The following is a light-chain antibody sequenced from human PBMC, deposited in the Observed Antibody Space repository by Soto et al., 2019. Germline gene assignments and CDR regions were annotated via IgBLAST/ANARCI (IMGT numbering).Light chain of an antibody. CDR3: AAWDDSLSLL. J-gene: IGLJ2*01. Sequence: QSLLTQSPSASGTPGQRVTISCSGSSSNIGSNYVYWYQQFPGTAPKLLIYRDNHRPSGVPDRFSGSKSGTSASLSISGLRSEDEADYYCAAWDDSLSLLFGGGTKLTVL. CDR1: SSNIGSNY. CDR2: RDN. V-gene: IGLV1-47*01.